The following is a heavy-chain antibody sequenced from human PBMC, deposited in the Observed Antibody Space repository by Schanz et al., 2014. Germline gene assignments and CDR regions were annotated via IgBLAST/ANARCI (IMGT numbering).Heavy chain of an antibody. CDR1: GFNFSDYA. D-gene: IGHD5-18*01. CDR3: GRAGTGMAGWYFEL. CDR2: ISGGGGTT. J-gene: IGHJ2*01. Sequence: EVHLLESGGGLVPPGGSLRLSCAASGFNFSDYAMCWVRQAPGKGLEWVSAISGGGGTTYYTDSVKGRFTISRDNAENTLFLQMSSLRVDDMAVYYCGRAGTGMAGWYFELWGRGTLVTVSS. V-gene: IGHV3-23*01.